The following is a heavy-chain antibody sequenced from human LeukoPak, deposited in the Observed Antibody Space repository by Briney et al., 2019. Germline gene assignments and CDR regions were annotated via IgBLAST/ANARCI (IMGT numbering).Heavy chain of an antibody. D-gene: IGHD3-10*01. CDR3: ARHYYGSGSVDY. V-gene: IGHV3-48*02. J-gene: IGHJ4*02. CDR2: ITSSSSSI. Sequence: GGSLRLSCAASGFTFSSYSMNWVRQAPGKGLEWISYITSSSSSIHYADSVKGRFTVSRDDAKNSVYLQMNSLRDEDTAVYYCARHYYGSGSVDYWGQGTLVTVSS. CDR1: GFTFSSYS.